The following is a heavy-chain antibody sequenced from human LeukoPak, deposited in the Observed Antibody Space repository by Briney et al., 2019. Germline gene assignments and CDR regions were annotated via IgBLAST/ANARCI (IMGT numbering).Heavy chain of an antibody. Sequence: SETLSLTCTVSGGSISSTIHYWSWIRQHPGKGLEWIGYIYYSGSTYYNPSLKSRVTISVDTSKNQFSLKLSSVTAADTAVYYCARYSTVTTLYFVDYWGQGTLVTVSS. D-gene: IGHD4-17*01. CDR3: ARYSTVTTLYFVDY. CDR1: GGSISSTIHY. CDR2: IYYSGST. V-gene: IGHV4-31*02. J-gene: IGHJ4*02.